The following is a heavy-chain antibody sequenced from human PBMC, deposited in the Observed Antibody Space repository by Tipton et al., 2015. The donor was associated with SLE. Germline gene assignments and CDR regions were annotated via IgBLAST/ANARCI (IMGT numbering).Heavy chain of an antibody. CDR3: ARVVAAAGTAFDI. J-gene: IGHJ3*02. Sequence: GLVKPSETLSLTCAVYGGSFSGYYWSWIRQPPGKGLEWIGEINHSGSTNYNPSLKSRVTISVDTTKNQFSLKLSSVTAANTAVYYCARVVAAAGTAFDIWGQGTIVTVSS. CDR1: GGSFSGYY. V-gene: IGHV4-34*01. CDR2: INHSGST. D-gene: IGHD6-13*01.